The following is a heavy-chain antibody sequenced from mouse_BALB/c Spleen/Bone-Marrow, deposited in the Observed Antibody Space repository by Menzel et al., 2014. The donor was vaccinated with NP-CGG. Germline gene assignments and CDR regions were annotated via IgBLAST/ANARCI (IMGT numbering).Heavy chain of an antibody. J-gene: IGHJ3*01. CDR2: INPDSSTI. Sequence: EVKLLESGGGLVQPGGSLKLSCAASGFGFSRYWMSWVRQAPGKGLEWIGEINPDSSTINYTPSLKDKFIISRDNAKNALYLQMSKVRSEDTALYYCASLHYYGCFAYWGQGTLVTVSA. CDR1: GFGFSRYW. CDR3: ASLHYYGCFAY. D-gene: IGHD1-2*01. V-gene: IGHV4-1*02.